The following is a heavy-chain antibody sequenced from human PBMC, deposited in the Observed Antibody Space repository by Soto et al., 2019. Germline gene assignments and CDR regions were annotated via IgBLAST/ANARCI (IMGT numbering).Heavy chain of an antibody. J-gene: IGHJ6*02. Sequence: ASVKVSCKASGGTFSSYAISWVRQAPGQGLEWMGGIIPIFGTANYAQKFQGRVTITADESTSTAYMKLSSLRSEDTAVYYCARGSITGTTLLYYSGMDVWGQGTTVTVSS. CDR3: ARGSITGTTLLYYSGMDV. V-gene: IGHV1-69*13. D-gene: IGHD1-7*01. CDR1: GGTFSSYA. CDR2: IIPIFGTA.